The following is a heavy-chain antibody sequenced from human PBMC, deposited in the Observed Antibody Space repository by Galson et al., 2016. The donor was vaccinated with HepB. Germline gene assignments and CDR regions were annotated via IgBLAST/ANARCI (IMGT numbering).Heavy chain of an antibody. D-gene: IGHD3-22*01. J-gene: IGHJ4*02. CDR1: GYSFSTYW. CDR3: ARHEPYLYGSSGYADY. Sequence: QSGAEVKKPGESLKISCKGSGYSFSTYWIGWVRQRPGKGLEWMGITYPDDSDTTYSPSFQGQVTISADMSISTAYLQWSSLEASDTAMYYCARHEPYLYGSSGYADYWGQGTLVTVSS. V-gene: IGHV5-51*01. CDR2: TYPDDSDT.